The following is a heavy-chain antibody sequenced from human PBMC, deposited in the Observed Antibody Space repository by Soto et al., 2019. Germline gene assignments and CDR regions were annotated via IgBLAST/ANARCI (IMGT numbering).Heavy chain of an antibody. D-gene: IGHD4-4*01. V-gene: IGHV3-74*01. J-gene: IGHJ4*02. CDR1: GLTFSNYW. CDR3: GNSRADY. CDR2: INSDGSST. Sequence: EVQLVESGGALVQLGGSLRLSCAASGLTFSNYWMHWVRQAPGKGLVWVSRINSDGSSTSYADSVKGRLTISRDNAENTLYLQMNSLRAEDTAVYYCGNSRADYWGQGGLVTVSS.